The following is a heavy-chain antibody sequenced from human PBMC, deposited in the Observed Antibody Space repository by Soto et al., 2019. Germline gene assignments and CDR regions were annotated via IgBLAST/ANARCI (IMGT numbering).Heavy chain of an antibody. Sequence: EVQLLESGGGLVQPGGSLRLSCAASGFTFSSYAMSWVRQAPGKGLEWVSAISGSGGSTYYADSVKGRFTISRDNSKNTLYLQMNSLRAEDTAVYYCAKGLAMGWELLSIYFDYWGQGTLVTVSS. D-gene: IGHD1-26*01. V-gene: IGHV3-23*01. CDR3: AKGLAMGWELLSIYFDY. J-gene: IGHJ4*02. CDR1: GFTFSSYA. CDR2: ISGSGGST.